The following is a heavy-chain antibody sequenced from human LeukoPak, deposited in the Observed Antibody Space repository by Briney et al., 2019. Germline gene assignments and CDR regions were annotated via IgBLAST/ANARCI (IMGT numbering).Heavy chain of an antibody. CDR1: GGSISSSTYY. D-gene: IGHD3-22*01. J-gene: IGHJ4*02. V-gene: IGHV4-39*01. CDR3: ARSLYDSSGYYYVGY. Sequence: KPSETLSLTCTVSGGSISSSTYYWGWIRQPPGKGLEWIGSIYYSGSTYYNPSLKSRLTISLDTSKNQFSLRLTSVTAADTAVYYCARSLYDSSGYYYVGYWGQGTLVTVSS. CDR2: IYYSGST.